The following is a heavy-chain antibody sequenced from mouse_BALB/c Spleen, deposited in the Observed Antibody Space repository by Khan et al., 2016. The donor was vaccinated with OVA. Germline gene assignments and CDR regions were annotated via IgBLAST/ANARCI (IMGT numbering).Heavy chain of an antibody. J-gene: IGHJ2*01. CDR1: GYSFTGYF. Sequence: EVQLQQSGPELVRPGASVKISCKASGYSFTGYFMNWVMQSHGKSLEWIGRINPHIGETFYNQRFKDKATLTVDESSSTAHMELRSLSSEYSAFYYCTTIYHNAFDYWGQGTTLTVSS. D-gene: IGHD2-1*01. V-gene: IGHV1-20*02. CDR2: INPHIGET. CDR3: TTIYHNAFDY.